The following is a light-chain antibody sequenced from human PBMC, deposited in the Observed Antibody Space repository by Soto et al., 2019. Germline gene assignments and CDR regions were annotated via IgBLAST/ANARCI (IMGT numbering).Light chain of an antibody. CDR3: SSYAGSNNWV. Sequence: QSVLTQPPSASGSPGQSLTISCTGTSSDVGGYNFVSWYQQHPGKAPKLMISDGNRRPSGVPDRFSGSKSGNTASLTVSGLQDEDEADYYCSSYAGSNNWVFGGGTKVTVL. CDR1: SSDVGGYNF. V-gene: IGLV2-8*01. J-gene: IGLJ3*02. CDR2: DGN.